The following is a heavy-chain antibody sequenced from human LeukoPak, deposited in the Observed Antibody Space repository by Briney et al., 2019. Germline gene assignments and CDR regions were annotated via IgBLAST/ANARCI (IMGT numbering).Heavy chain of an antibody. Sequence: PGGSLRLSCAASGFTFSSYGMHWVRQAPGKGLEWVAVIWYDGSNKYYADSVKGRFTISRDNSKNTLYLQMNSLRAEDTAVYYCARAGAAMVPINFDYWGQGTLVTVSS. V-gene: IGHV3-33*01. CDR1: GFTFSSYG. CDR2: IWYDGSNK. CDR3: ARAGAAMVPINFDY. J-gene: IGHJ4*02. D-gene: IGHD5-18*01.